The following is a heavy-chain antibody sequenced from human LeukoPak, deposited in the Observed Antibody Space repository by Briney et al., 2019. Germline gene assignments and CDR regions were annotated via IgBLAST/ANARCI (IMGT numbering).Heavy chain of an antibody. V-gene: IGHV4-30-2*01. J-gene: IGHJ2*01. CDR1: GGSISSGGYY. D-gene: IGHD3-10*01. Sequence: SETLSLTCTVSGGSISSGGYYWSWIRQPPGKGLEWIGYIYHSGSTYYNPSLKSRVTISVDRSKNQFSLKLSSVTAADTAVYYCASGYGSGSYYKSPPTNWYFDLWGRGTLVTVSS. CDR3: ASGYGSGSYYKSPPTNWYFDL. CDR2: IYHSGST.